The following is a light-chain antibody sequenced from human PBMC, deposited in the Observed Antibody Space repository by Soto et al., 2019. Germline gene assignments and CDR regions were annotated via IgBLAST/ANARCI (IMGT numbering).Light chain of an antibody. V-gene: IGKV3-15*01. Sequence: EIVMAQSPATLSVSPGERAALSCRASQSVSSSLAWYQQKPGQAPRLLIYGASTRATGIPARFSGSGSGTEFTLTIGSLQPEDVAVYYCQQYNNWPLTFGGGTKVEIK. CDR3: QQYNNWPLT. CDR1: QSVSSS. CDR2: GAS. J-gene: IGKJ4*01.